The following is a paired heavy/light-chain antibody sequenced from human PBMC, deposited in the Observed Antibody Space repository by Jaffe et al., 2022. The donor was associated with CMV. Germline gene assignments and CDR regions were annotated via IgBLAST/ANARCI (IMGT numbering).Light chain of an antibody. CDR3: QQYGSSPRT. J-gene: IGKJ1*01. Sequence: EIVLTQSPGTLSLSPGERATLSCRASQSVSSSHLAWYQQTPGQTPRLLIYGASGRATGIPGRFSGSGSGTDFTLTISSLEPEDSAVYYCQQYGSSPRTFGQGTKVEIK. CDR2: GAS. V-gene: IGKV3-20*01. CDR1: QSVSSSH.
Heavy chain of an antibody. Sequence: QVHLQESGPGLVKPSETLSLRCSVSGGSSSSDYWSWIRQPPGKRLEWIAYIYYSGNTDYNPSLKSRVTISMDTSKSQFSLKLSSVTAADTAVYFCARGWGYFDLWGRGTLVTVSS. J-gene: IGHJ2*01. CDR3: ARGWGYFDL. CDR2: IYYSGNT. D-gene: IGHD3-16*01. CDR1: GGSSSSDY. V-gene: IGHV4-59*01.